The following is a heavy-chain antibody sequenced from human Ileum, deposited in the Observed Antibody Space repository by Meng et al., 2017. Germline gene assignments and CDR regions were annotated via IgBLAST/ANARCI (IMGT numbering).Heavy chain of an antibody. Sequence: GGSLRPSCAASGFTFSDYYMSWFRQAPGKGLEWVSYISSSGSTIYYADSVKGRFTISRDNAKNSLYLQMNSLRAEDTAVYYCARDKYFRDYYDSSGYPCFDYWGQGTLVTVSS. D-gene: IGHD3-22*01. J-gene: IGHJ4*02. CDR2: ISSSGSTI. CDR3: ARDKYFRDYYDSSGYPCFDY. CDR1: GFTFSDYY. V-gene: IGHV3-11*01.